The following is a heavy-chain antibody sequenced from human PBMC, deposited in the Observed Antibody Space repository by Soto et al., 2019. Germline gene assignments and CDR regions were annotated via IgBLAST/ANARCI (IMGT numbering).Heavy chain of an antibody. D-gene: IGHD2-21*02. CDR2: IKSKTDGGTT. Sequence: EVQLVESGGGLVKPGGSLRLSCAASGFTFSNAWMSWVRQAPGKGLEWVGRIKSKTDGGTTDYAAPVKGRFTISRDDSKNTLYLQMNSLKTEDTAVYYCTTPSAYCGGDCTDAFDIWGQGTMVTVSS. CDR3: TTPSAYCGGDCTDAFDI. V-gene: IGHV3-15*01. J-gene: IGHJ3*02. CDR1: GFTFSNAW.